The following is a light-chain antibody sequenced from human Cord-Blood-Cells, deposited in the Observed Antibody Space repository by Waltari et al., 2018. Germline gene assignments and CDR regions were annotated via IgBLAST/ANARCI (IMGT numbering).Light chain of an antibody. CDR3: QQYYSYPYT. CDR1: QGISSY. V-gene: IGKV1-8*01. CDR2: AAS. Sequence: AIRITQSPSSLSASTGDRVTITCRASQGISSYLAWYQQKPGKAPKLLIYAASTLQSGVPSRFSGSGSGTDFTITISCLQSEDFATYYCQQYYSYPYTFGQGTKLEIK. J-gene: IGKJ2*01.